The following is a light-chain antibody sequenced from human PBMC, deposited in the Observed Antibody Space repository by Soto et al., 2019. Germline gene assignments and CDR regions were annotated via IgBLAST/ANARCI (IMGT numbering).Light chain of an antibody. V-gene: IGLV2-23*01. Sequence: QSALTQPASVSGSPGQSITISCTGTSSDVGSYNLVSWYQQHPGKAPKLMIYEGTKRPSGVSNPFAGSKSGNTASLTISGLQAEDEADYYCCSYAGGSRVFGGGTKLTVL. CDR2: EGT. J-gene: IGLJ3*02. CDR1: SSDVGSYNL. CDR3: CSYAGGSRV.